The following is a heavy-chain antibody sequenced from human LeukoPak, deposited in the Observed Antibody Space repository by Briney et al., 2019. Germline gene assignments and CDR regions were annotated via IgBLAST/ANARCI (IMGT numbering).Heavy chain of an antibody. J-gene: IGHJ4*02. CDR2: IYHSGST. CDR3: ARLVVRGVITDY. V-gene: IGHV4-38-2*02. D-gene: IGHD3-10*01. CDR1: GYSISSGYY. Sequence: SETLSLTCTVSGYSISSGYYWGWIRQPPGKGLEWIGSIYHSGSTYYNPSLKSRATISVDTSKNQFSLKLSSVTAADTAVYYCARLVVRGVITDYWGQGTLVTVSS.